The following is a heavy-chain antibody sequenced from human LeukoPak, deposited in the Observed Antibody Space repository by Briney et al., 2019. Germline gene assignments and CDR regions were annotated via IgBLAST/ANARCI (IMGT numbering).Heavy chain of an antibody. V-gene: IGHV3-30*18. D-gene: IGHD3-10*01. CDR3: AKEGYYGSGSFPDH. Sequence: GGSLRLSCEASGFTFSSYGMHWVRQAPGKGLEWVTVISHDGSNKYYVGSVKGRFTISRDNSKNTLYLQMNSLRAEDTAVYYCAKEGYYGSGSFPDHWGQGTLVTVSS. J-gene: IGHJ4*02. CDR1: GFTFSSYG. CDR2: ISHDGSNK.